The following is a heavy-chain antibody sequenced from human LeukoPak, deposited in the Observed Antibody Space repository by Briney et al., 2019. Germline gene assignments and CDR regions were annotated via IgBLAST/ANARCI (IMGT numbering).Heavy chain of an antibody. CDR1: GFTFSSYG. CDR3: AREAGLREYYYDSSTDY. CDR2: ISSSGSTI. Sequence: GGSLRLSCAASGFTFSSYGMSWVRQAPGKGLEWVSYISSSGSTIYYADSVKGRFTISRDNAKNSLYLQMNSLRAEDTAVYYCAREAGLREYYYDSSTDYWGQGTLVTVSS. J-gene: IGHJ4*02. V-gene: IGHV3-48*04. D-gene: IGHD3-22*01.